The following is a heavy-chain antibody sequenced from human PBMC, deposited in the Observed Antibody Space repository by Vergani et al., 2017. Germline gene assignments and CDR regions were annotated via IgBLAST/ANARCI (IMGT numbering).Heavy chain of an antibody. D-gene: IGHD6-13*01. Sequence: QVQLVESGGGVVQPGRSLRLSCAASGFTFSSYAMHWVRQAPGKGLEWVAVISYDGSNKYSADSVKGRFTISRDNSKNTLYLQMNSLRAEDTAVYYCASTYSSSWEKNDYWGQGTLVTVSS. V-gene: IGHV3-30*01. CDR2: ISYDGSNK. J-gene: IGHJ4*02. CDR3: ASTYSSSWEKNDY. CDR1: GFTFSSYA.